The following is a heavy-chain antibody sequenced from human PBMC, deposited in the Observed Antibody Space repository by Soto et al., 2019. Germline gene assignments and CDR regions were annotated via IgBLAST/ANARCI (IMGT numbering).Heavy chain of an antibody. J-gene: IGHJ4*02. CDR3: ARGPDPTYSDH. V-gene: IGHV1-18*01. Sequence: QVQLVQSGAEVRKPGASVKVSCKTSGYTFTNYGINWVRQAPGQGLERMGWINGYNGKTNYAQRVQGRVTLTTDTSTTTAYMELRRLRSGETATYYCARGPDPTYSDHWGQGTLVTVSS. CDR1: GYTFTNYG. CDR2: INGYNGKT.